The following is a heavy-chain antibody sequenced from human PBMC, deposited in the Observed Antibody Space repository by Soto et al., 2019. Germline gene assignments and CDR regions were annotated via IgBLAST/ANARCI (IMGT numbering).Heavy chain of an antibody. Sequence: QVQLQESGPGLVKPSETLSLTCTVSGGDIGTYYWTWIRQPAGKGLEWIGRIYSSGSTKYNPSLKSRVTMSLDTSKNQFSLRLSSVTAADTAVYYCARGQRFSDWFDPWGQGTLVTVSS. J-gene: IGHJ5*02. D-gene: IGHD3-3*01. CDR3: ARGQRFSDWFDP. CDR2: IYSSGST. CDR1: GGDIGTYY. V-gene: IGHV4-4*07.